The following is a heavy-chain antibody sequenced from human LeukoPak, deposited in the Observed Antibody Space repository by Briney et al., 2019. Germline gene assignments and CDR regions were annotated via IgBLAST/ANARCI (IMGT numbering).Heavy chain of an antibody. CDR3: AGYGDYVGGY. CDR2: INHSGSA. Sequence: PSQTLSLTCAVYGGSFSGYYWSWIRQPPGKGLEWIGEINHSGSANYNPSLKSRVTISVDTSKNQFSLKLSSVTAADTAVYYCAGYGDYVGGYWGQGTLVTVSS. CDR1: GGSFSGYY. V-gene: IGHV4-34*01. D-gene: IGHD4-17*01. J-gene: IGHJ4*02.